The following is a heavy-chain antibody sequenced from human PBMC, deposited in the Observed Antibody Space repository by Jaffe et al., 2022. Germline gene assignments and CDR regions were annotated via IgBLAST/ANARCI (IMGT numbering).Heavy chain of an antibody. V-gene: IGHV4-34*01. J-gene: IGHJ3*02. Sequence: QVQLQQWGAGLLKPSETLSLTCAVYGGSFSGYYWSWIRQPPGKGLEWIGEINHSGSTNYNPSLKSRVTISVDTSKNQFSLKLSSVTAADTAVYYCARACFYDYIWGSYRQMRTFDIWGQGTMVTVSS. CDR1: GGSFSGYY. CDR3: ARACFYDYIWGSYRQMRTFDI. CDR2: INHSGST. D-gene: IGHD3-16*02.